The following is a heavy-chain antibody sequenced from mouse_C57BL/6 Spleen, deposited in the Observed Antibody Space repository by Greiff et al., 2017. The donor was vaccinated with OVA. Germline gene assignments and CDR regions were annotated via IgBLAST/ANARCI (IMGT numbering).Heavy chain of an antibody. CDR1: GFTFSDYY. D-gene: IGHD2-4*01. CDR3: ARDLYYDYDGYFDV. CDR2: INYDGSST. V-gene: IGHV5-16*01. Sequence: EVKVVESAGGLVQPGSSMKLSCTASGFTFSDYYMAWVRQVPEKGLEWVANINYDGSSTYYLDSLKSRFIISRDNAKNILYLQMSSLKSEDTATYYCARDLYYDYDGYFDVWGTGTTVTVSS. J-gene: IGHJ1*03.